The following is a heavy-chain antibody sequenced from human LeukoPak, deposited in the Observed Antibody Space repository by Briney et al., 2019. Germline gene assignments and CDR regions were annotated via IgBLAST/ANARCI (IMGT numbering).Heavy chain of an antibody. Sequence: LRLSCAASGFTFSSYAMSWVRQAPGKGLEWVSGISWNSGSIGYADSVKGRFTISRDNSKNSLYLQMNSLRTEDTALYYCAKDRDYDSSGLDYWGQGTLVTVSS. J-gene: IGHJ4*02. CDR3: AKDRDYDSSGLDY. CDR2: ISWNSGSI. CDR1: GFTFSSYA. V-gene: IGHV3-9*01. D-gene: IGHD3-22*01.